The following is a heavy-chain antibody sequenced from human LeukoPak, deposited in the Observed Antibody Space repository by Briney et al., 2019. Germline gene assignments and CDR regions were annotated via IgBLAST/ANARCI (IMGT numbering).Heavy chain of an antibody. V-gene: IGHV4-30-4*08. CDR3: ARHPHSYSSGWYYFDY. Sequence: SENLSLTCTVSGGSISSGDYYWSWIRQPPGKGLEWIGYIYYSGSTNYNPSLKSRVTISVDTSKNQFSLKLSSVTAADTAVYYCARHPHSYSSGWYYFDYWGQGTLVTVSS. J-gene: IGHJ4*02. CDR2: IYYSGST. CDR1: GGSISSGDYY. D-gene: IGHD6-19*01.